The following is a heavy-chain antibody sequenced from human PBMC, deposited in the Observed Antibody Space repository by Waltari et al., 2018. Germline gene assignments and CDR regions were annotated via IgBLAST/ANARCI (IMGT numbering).Heavy chain of an antibody. D-gene: IGHD3-22*01. CDR2: ISYVGSNK. CDR1: GFTFSSYA. CDR3: AKDDVDSSGYYYYFDY. J-gene: IGHJ4*02. Sequence: QVQLVESGGGVVQPGRSLRLSCAASGFTFSSYAMHWVRQAPGKGLEWVAVISYVGSNKSYADSVKGRFTSSRDNSKNTLYLQMNSLRAEDTAVYYCAKDDVDSSGYYYYFDYWGQGTLVTVSS. V-gene: IGHV3-30-3*01.